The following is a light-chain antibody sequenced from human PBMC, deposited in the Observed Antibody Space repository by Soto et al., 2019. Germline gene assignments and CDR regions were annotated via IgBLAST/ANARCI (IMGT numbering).Light chain of an antibody. CDR1: QTISSW. J-gene: IGKJ1*01. CDR2: KAS. V-gene: IGKV1-5*03. CDR3: QHYNSFSRT. Sequence: DIQMTQSPSTLSGSVGDRVTITCRASQTISSWLAWYQQKPGKAPKLLIYKASGLESGVPSRFSGSGSGTEFTLTINGLQPDDFATSYCQHYNSFSRTFGQGAKV.